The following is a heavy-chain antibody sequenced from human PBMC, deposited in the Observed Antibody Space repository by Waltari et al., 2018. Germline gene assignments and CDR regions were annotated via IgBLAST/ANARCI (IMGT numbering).Heavy chain of an antibody. Sequence: QVQLVESGGGVVQVGRSLRLSCAASGFSFTNYGMHWVRQAPGKGLEWVADIWYDGSNTHYADSVKGRFTISRDNSKNTLYLQMDSLRVEDTAVYYCVRGRPSFDYWGQGTLVTVSS. V-gene: IGHV3-33*01. CDR2: IWYDGSNT. CDR1: GFSFTNYG. J-gene: IGHJ4*02. CDR3: VRGRPSFDY.